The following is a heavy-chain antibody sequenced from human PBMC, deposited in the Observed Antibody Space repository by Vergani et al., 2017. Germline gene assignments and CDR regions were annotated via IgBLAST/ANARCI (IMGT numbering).Heavy chain of an antibody. V-gene: IGHV3-48*03. Sequence: EVQLVESGGGLVQPGGSLRLSCAASGFTFSSYEMNWVRQAPGKGLEWVSYISSSGSTIYYADSVKGRFTISRDNYKNMLYLQMNSLRAEDTAVYYCARAGDGYNAPCYWGQGTLVTVSS. J-gene: IGHJ4*02. CDR2: ISSSGSTI. CDR1: GFTFSSYE. D-gene: IGHD5-24*01. CDR3: ARAGDGYNAPCY.